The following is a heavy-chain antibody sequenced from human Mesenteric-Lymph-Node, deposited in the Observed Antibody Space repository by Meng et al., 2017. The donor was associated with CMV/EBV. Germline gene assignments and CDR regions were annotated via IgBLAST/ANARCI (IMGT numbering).Heavy chain of an antibody. J-gene: IGHJ4*02. CDR3: ARNYGLDY. CDR1: GYTFTSYD. CDR2: MNPNSDNT. D-gene: IGHD1-7*01. V-gene: IGHV1-8*01. Sequence: SVKGSCRASGYTFTSYDINWVRQATGQGLEWMGWMNPNSDNTGYAQKFQGRVTMTRNTSITTAYMELSSLRSEDTAVYYCARNYGLDYWGQGTLVTVSS.